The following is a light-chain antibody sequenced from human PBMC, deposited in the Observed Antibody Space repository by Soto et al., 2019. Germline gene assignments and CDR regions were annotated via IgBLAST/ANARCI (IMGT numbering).Light chain of an antibody. Sequence: QSLVTQPPSVSGARGQGYTISCTGSISNIAAPYDVHCYQHLPGTTPKLLIYGGNNRPSGVPDRFSGSRSGTSASLAITGLQAEDEADYYCKSYDMSLNNPVFGTGTKVTVL. J-gene: IGLJ1*01. CDR2: GGN. CDR3: KSYDMSLNNPV. V-gene: IGLV1-40*01. CDR1: ISNIAAPYD.